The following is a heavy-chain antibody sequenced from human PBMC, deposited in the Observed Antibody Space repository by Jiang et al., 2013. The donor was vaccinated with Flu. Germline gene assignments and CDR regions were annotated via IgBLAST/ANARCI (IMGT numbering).Heavy chain of an antibody. D-gene: IGHD3-10*01. J-gene: IGHJ3*02. CDR1: GFSLSTSGMC. CDR2: IDWDDDK. CDR3: ARVYMVRGVIWAAFDI. Sequence: KPTQTLTLTCTFSGFSLSTSGMCVSWIRQPPGKALEWLARIDWDDDKYYSTSLKTRLTISKDTSKNQVVLTMTNMDPVDTATYYCARVYMVRGVIWAAFDIWGQGTMVTVSS. V-gene: IGHV2-70*11.